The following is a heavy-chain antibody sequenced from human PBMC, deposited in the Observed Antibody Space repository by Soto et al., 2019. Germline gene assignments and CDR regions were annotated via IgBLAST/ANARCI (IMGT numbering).Heavy chain of an antibody. Sequence: EVQLVESGGGLVQPGGSLRLSCAVSGFTVSSHYMSWVRQAPGKGLEWVSVIYSGGSTYYADSVKGRFTISRDNSKNTPYLQMNSLSAEDAAVYYCAQHDWFDPWGQGTLVTVSS. CDR2: IYSGGST. CDR3: AQHDWFDP. J-gene: IGHJ5*02. V-gene: IGHV3-66*04. CDR1: GFTVSSHY.